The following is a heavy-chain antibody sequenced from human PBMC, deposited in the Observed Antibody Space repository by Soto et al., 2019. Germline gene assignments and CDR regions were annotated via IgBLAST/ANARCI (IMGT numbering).Heavy chain of an antibody. Sequence: EVQLLESGGGFVQPGGSLRLSCAASGFTFSSYAMSWVRQAPGKGLECVSGISGSGGSTYYADSVKGRFTISRDNAKNSLYLQMNSLRAEDTAVYYCARGLSYYDFWSGYYIPSDFDYWGQGTLVTVSS. D-gene: IGHD3-3*01. V-gene: IGHV3-23*01. CDR1: GFTFSSYA. J-gene: IGHJ4*02. CDR3: ARGLSYYDFWSGYYIPSDFDY. CDR2: ISGSGGST.